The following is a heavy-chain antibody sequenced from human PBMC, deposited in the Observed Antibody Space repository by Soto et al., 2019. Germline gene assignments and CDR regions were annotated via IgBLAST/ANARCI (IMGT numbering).Heavy chain of an antibody. CDR2: MNPNTGNS. J-gene: IGHJ4*02. V-gene: IGHV1-8*01. CDR1: GYTFTSYD. Sequence: ASVKISCKASGYTFTSYDIYWVREATGQGLEWMGWMNPNTGNSGYAQKFQGRVTVTSDTSINTVYMELSSLRSEDTAVYYCARRAETNGWNGFGADKYYFDFWGQGTLVTVSS. D-gene: IGHD1-1*01. CDR3: ARRAETNGWNGFGADKYYFDF.